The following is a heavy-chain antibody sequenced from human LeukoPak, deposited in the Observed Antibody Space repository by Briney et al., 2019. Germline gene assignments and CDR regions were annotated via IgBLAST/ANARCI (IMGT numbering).Heavy chain of an antibody. CDR2: INHSGST. D-gene: IGHD1-26*01. V-gene: IGHV4-34*01. Sequence: SETLSLTCAVYGGSFSGYYWSWIRQPPGKGLERIGEINHSGSTNYNPSLKSRVTISVDTSKNQFSLKLSSVTAADTAVYYCARGLGRPFDYWGQGTLVTVSS. CDR3: ARGLGRPFDY. J-gene: IGHJ4*02. CDR1: GGSFSGYY.